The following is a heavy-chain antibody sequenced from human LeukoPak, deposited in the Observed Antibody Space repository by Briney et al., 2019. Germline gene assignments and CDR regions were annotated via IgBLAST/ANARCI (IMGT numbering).Heavy chain of an antibody. CDR1: GFTFGSYS. CDR3: ARDRLHYYDSSGYHPDAFDI. Sequence: GGSLRLSCAASGFTFGSYSMNWVRQAPGKGLEWVSSISSSSSYIYYADSVKGRFTISRDNAKNSLYRQMNSLRAEDRAVYYCARDRLHYYDSSGYHPDAFDIWGQRTMVTVSS. J-gene: IGHJ3*02. D-gene: IGHD3-22*01. V-gene: IGHV3-21*01. CDR2: ISSSSSYI.